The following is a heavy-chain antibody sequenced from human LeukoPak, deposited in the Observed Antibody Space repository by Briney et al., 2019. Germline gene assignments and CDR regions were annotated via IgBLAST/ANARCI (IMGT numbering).Heavy chain of an antibody. Sequence: GASVKVSCKASGGTFSSYAISWVRQAPGQGLEWMGWISTSSVNTNYAQKFQGRLTMTTDTSTSTAYMELRSLRSDDTAVYYCSRDFDNPENSCPSTSCIDVWGQGTTVTVSS. D-gene: IGHD2-2*01. CDR2: ISTSSVNT. J-gene: IGHJ6*02. CDR1: GGTFSSYA. CDR3: SRDFDNPENSCPSTSCIDV. V-gene: IGHV1-18*01.